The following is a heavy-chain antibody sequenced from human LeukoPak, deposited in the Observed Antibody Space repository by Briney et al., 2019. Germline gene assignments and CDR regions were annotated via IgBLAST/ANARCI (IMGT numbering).Heavy chain of an antibody. CDR2: IYSGGST. J-gene: IGHJ6*03. Sequence: PGGSLRLSCAASGFTVSSNYVSWVRQAPGKGLEWVSVIYSGGSTYYADSVKGRFTISRDNSKNTLYLQMNSLRAEDTAVYYCARGAGSYVYYMDVWGKGTTVTVSS. CDR1: GFTVSSNY. CDR3: ARGAGSYVYYMDV. D-gene: IGHD3-10*01. V-gene: IGHV3-53*01.